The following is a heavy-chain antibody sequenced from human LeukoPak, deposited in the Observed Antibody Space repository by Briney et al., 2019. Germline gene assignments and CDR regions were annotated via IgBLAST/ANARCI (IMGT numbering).Heavy chain of an antibody. CDR2: LRGDGET. J-gene: IGHJ4*02. CDR1: GLSFTSFA. V-gene: IGHV3-23*01. Sequence: GGSLRLSCAASGLSFTSFAMSWVRQAPARGPERVSSLRGDGETFYADSVRGRFTLSRDDSRNTVYLQLNNLRVEDTAIYYCARASWVSSADAVRWGQGTQVTVSS. D-gene: IGHD3-16*01. CDR3: ARASWVSSADAVR.